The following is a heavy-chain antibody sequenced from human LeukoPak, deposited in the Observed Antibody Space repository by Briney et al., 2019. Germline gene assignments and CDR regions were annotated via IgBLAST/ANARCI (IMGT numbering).Heavy chain of an antibody. D-gene: IGHD1-14*01. CDR1: GYTFTGYY. J-gene: IGHJ4*02. Sequence: ASVKVSCKASGYTFTGYYMHRVRQAPGQGLEWMGRINPNSGVTAYAQRFQGRVTMTRDTSISTAYMELSRLRSDDTAVYYCARDGVGVSTTFDYWGQGTLVTVSS. CDR2: INPNSGVT. V-gene: IGHV1-2*06. CDR3: ARDGVGVSTTFDY.